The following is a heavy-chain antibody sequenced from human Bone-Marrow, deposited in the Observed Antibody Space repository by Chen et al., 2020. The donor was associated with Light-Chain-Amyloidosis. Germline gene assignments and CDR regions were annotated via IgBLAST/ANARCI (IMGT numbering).Heavy chain of an antibody. J-gene: IGHJ4*02. V-gene: IGHV1-46*01. D-gene: IGHD4-4*01. Sequence: QVNLVQSGAEAKKPGASMEISCKASGYTFINYYIHWVRQAPGQGLEWMGAINPNDGNTTYVQKFQGRVSMTRDTSSDTVYMDVTRLTSDDTAMYFCTRTDSNYIFDYWGQGTLVTVSA. CDR2: INPNDGNT. CDR1: GYTFINYY. CDR3: TRTDSNYIFDY.